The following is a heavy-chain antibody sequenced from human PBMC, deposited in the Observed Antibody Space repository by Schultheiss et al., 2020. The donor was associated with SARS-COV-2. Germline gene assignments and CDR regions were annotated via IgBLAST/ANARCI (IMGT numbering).Heavy chain of an antibody. Sequence: GGSLRLSCAASGFTFSSYSINWVRQAPGKGLEWVSYISSSSSTIYYADSVKGRFTISRDNAKNSLYLQMNSLRDEDTAVYYCAKVVYYYYYGMDVWGQGTTVNVSS. CDR3: AKVVYYYYYGMDV. CDR1: GFTFSSYS. J-gene: IGHJ6*02. V-gene: IGHV3-48*02. CDR2: ISSSSSTI.